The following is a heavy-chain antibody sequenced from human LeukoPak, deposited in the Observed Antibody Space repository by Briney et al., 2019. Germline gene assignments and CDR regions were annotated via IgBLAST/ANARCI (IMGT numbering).Heavy chain of an antibody. CDR2: VSTESDYI. CDR1: GVIFRTHS. V-gene: IGHV3-21*01. J-gene: IGHJ4*02. Sequence: GGSLRLSCGVSGVIFRTHSMNWARQAPGKGLECVATVSTESDYIYYGDSVRGRFTVSRDDARNSLYLQMNSLRVEDTALYYCVLASYSSTWYLDSWGQGTLVTVSS. CDR3: VLASYSSTWYLDS. D-gene: IGHD6-13*01.